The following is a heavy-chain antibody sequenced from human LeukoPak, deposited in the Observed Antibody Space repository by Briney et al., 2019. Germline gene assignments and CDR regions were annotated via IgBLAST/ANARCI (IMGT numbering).Heavy chain of an antibody. CDR3: ARHRSGWLQSSFDY. CDR2: IYYSGSS. CDR1: GGSISSSSYY. D-gene: IGHD5-24*01. V-gene: IGHV4-39*01. Sequence: SETLSLTCTVSGGSISSSSYYWGWIRQPPGKGLEWIGSIYYSGSSFDNPALKSRVTISVDTSRNQFSLKLSSVTAADTAVYYCARHRSGWLQSSFDYWGQGTLVTVSS. J-gene: IGHJ4*02.